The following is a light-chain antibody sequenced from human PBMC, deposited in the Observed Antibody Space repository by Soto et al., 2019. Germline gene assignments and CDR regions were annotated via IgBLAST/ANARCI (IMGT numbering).Light chain of an antibody. V-gene: IGKV1-39*01. CDR2: AAS. Sequence: DIQMTQSPCSLSASVGDRVTITCRASQSISSYLNWYQQKPGKAPTRLLYAASSLQSGVPSRFSGSGSGTDFTLTISSLQPEDFATYYCQQYYSTPPTFGQGTKVEIK. J-gene: IGKJ1*01. CDR1: QSISSY. CDR3: QQYYSTPPT.